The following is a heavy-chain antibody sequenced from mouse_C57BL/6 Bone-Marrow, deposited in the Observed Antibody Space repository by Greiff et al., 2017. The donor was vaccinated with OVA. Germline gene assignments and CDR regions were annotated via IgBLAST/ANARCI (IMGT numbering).Heavy chain of an antibody. CDR1: GYTFTDYE. CDR3: AGTAAHWFAY. J-gene: IGHJ3*01. CDR2: IDPDNGGT. V-gene: IGHV1-15*01. Sequence: VQLQQSGAELVRPGASVTLSCKASGYTFTDYEMHWVKQTPVHGLEWIGAIDPDNGGTAYNQKFKGKAILTVDKSSSTAYMELRSLTSEDSAVYYCAGTAAHWFAYWGQGTLVTVSA.